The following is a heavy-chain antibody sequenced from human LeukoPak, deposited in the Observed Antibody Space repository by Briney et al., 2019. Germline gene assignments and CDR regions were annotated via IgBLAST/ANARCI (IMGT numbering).Heavy chain of an antibody. CDR1: GGSISSSSYY. Sequence: SETLSLTCTVSGGSISSSSYYWGWIRQPPGKGLEWIGSIYYSGSTYYNPSLKSRVTISVDTSKNQFSLKLSSVTAADTAVYYCARHDGRGVQNIDYWGQGTLVTVSS. V-gene: IGHV4-39*01. CDR2: IYYSGST. D-gene: IGHD3-10*01. J-gene: IGHJ4*02. CDR3: ARHDGRGVQNIDY.